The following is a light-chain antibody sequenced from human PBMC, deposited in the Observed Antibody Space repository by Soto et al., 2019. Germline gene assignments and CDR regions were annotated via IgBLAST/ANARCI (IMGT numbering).Light chain of an antibody. CDR3: QQRSNWLT. V-gene: IGKV3-11*01. CDR2: DAS. J-gene: IGKJ4*01. Sequence: EIVLTQSPATLSLSPGERATLSCRASQSVSSYLAWYQQKPGQAPRLLIYDASNRTTSIPARFSGSGTGTDFTLTISSLEPEDCAVYSCQQRSNWLTFSGGTKMEIK. CDR1: QSVSSY.